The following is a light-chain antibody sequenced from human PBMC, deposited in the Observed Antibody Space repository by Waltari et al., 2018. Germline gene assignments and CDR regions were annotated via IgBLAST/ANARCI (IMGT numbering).Light chain of an antibody. CDR2: DVT. Sequence: QSTLPQPASVSGAPGQSITISCTGTSSDVGTYDNVSWYQQHPGKAPKLMIYDVTKRPSGIANRFSGSKSGNTASLTISGLQAEDEADYYCSSYTTSSTVYVFGTGTKVTVL. CDR3: SSYTTSSTVYV. V-gene: IGLV2-14*03. J-gene: IGLJ1*01. CDR1: SSDVGTYDN.